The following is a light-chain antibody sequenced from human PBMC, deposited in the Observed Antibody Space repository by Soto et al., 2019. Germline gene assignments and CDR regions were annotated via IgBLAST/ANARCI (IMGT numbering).Light chain of an antibody. CDR3: NSYADSSPYV. CDR2: DVS. V-gene: IGLV2-8*01. CDR1: SSDVGRYNF. Sequence: QSALTQPPSASGSPGQSVTISCTGTSSDVGRYNFVSWYQHHPGKAPKLMIYDVSQRPSGVPDRFSGSKSGNTASLTVSGLQAEDEADYYCNSYADSSPYVFGTGTKLTVL. J-gene: IGLJ1*01.